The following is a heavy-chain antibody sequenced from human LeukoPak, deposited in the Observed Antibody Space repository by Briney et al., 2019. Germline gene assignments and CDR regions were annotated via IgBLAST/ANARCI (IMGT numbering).Heavy chain of an antibody. CDR1: GYSFSSYW. D-gene: IGHD2-21*02. V-gene: IGHV5-51*01. CDR3: ARQSPSNCGGDCYTEY. J-gene: IGHJ4*02. Sequence: GESLKISCKGSGYSFSSYWIVWVRQMPGKGLEWMGIIYPDDSDTRYSPSFQGQVTISADKSINTAYLQWSSLKASDTAMYYCARQSPSNCGGDCYTEYWGQGTLVTVSS. CDR2: IYPDDSDT.